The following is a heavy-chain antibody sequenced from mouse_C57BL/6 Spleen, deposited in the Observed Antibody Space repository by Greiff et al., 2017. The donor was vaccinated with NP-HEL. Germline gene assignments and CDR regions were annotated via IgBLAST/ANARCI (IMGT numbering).Heavy chain of an antibody. D-gene: IGHD1-1*01. CDR1: GYSITSGYY. V-gene: IGHV3-6*01. J-gene: IGHJ1*01. CDR2: ISYDGSN. Sequence: EVKLVESGPGLVKPSQSLSLTCSVTGYSITSGYYWNWIRQFPGNKLEWMGYISYDGSNNYNPSLKNRISITRDTSKNQFFLKLNSVTTEDTATYYCAREWECSSFWYCDVWGAGTTVTVSS. CDR3: AREWECSSFWYCDV.